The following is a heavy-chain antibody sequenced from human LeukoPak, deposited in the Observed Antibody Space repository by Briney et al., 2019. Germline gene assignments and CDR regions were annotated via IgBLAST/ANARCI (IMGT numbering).Heavy chain of an antibody. Sequence: GGSLRLSCAASGFTFDDYGMSWVRQAPGKGREWVSGINWNGGSTGYADSVKGRFTISRDNAKNSLYLQMNSLRAEDTALYYCARILRYFDRTGYFDYWGQGTLVTVSS. CDR1: GFTFDDYG. CDR2: INWNGGST. V-gene: IGHV3-20*04. CDR3: ARILRYFDRTGYFDY. D-gene: IGHD3-9*01. J-gene: IGHJ4*02.